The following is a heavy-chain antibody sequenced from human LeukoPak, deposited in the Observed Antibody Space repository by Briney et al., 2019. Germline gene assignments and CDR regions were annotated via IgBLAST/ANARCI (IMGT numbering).Heavy chain of an antibody. CDR2: IRYDGIAI. V-gene: IGHV3-30*02. J-gene: IGHJ4*02. CDR1: GFTFSSFG. CDR3: AKDHANTPVVTN. Sequence: GGSLRLSCAASGFTFSSFGMNWVRQAPGKGLEWVTFIRYDGIAIQYADSVTGRFTVSRDNSKNTVDLQMNNLRVDDTAIYYCAKDHANTPVVTNWGQGILVSVSS. D-gene: IGHD2-21*02.